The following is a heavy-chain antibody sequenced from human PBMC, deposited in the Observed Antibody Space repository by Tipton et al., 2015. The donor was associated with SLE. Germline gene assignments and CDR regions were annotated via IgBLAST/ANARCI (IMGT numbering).Heavy chain of an antibody. Sequence: TLSLTCTVSGGSISSSSYYWGWIRQPPGKGLEWIGSIYYSGSTYYNPSLKSRVTISVDTSKNQFSLKLSSVTAADTAVYYCARQRITMIVEDYWGQGTLVTVSS. V-gene: IGHV4-39*07. CDR3: ARQRITMIVEDY. J-gene: IGHJ4*02. D-gene: IGHD3-22*01. CDR2: IYYSGST. CDR1: GGSISSSSYY.